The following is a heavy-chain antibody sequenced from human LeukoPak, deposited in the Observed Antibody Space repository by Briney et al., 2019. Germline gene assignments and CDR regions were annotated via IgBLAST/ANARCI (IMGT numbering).Heavy chain of an antibody. D-gene: IGHD1-7*01. V-gene: IGHV4-59*02. CDR1: GGSVSSYY. J-gene: IGHJ6*02. CDR2: IYYSGST. CDR3: ARDNWNYGSSMDV. Sequence: SETLSLTCTVSGGSVSSYYWSWIRQPPGKGLEWVGYIYYSGSTNYNPSLKSRVTISVDTSKNQFSLKLSSVTAADTAVYHCARDNWNYGSSMDVWGQGTTVTVSS.